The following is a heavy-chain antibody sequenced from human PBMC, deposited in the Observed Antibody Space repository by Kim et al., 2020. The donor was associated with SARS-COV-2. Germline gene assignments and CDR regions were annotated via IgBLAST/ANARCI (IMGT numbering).Heavy chain of an antibody. J-gene: IGHJ4*02. CDR1: GFTFSNAW. Sequence: GGSLRLSCAASGFTFSNAWMSWVRQAPGKGLEWVGRIKSKTDGGTTDYAAPVKGRFTISRDDSKNTLYLQMNSLKTEDTAVYYCTTPTGNVLRYFDWLSPAFGGVIDYWGQGTLVTVSS. V-gene: IGHV3-15*01. CDR2: IKSKTDGGTT. CDR3: TTPTGNVLRYFDWLSPAFGGVIDY. D-gene: IGHD3-9*01.